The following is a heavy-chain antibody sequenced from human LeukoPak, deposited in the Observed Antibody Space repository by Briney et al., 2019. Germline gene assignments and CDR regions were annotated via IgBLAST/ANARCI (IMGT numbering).Heavy chain of an antibody. V-gene: IGHV3-21*01. Sequence: GGSLRLSSAASGFTFSSYSMNWVRQAPGKGPEWVSSISSSSSYIYYADSVKGRFTISRDNAKNSLYLQMNSLRAEDTAVYYCARDTPSGYCSSTSCWFDYWGQGTLVTVSS. CDR1: GFTFSSYS. D-gene: IGHD2-2*01. J-gene: IGHJ4*02. CDR3: ARDTPSGYCSSTSCWFDY. CDR2: ISSSSSYI.